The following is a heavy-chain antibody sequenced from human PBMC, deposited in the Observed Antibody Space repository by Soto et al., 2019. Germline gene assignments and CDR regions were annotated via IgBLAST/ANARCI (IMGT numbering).Heavy chain of an antibody. CDR2: IIPIFGTA. V-gene: IGHV1-69*13. CDR3: AREPRHYYYYYGMDV. Sequence: ASVKVSCKASGVTFSSYAISWVRQAPGQGLEWMGGIIPIFGTANYAQKFQGRVTITADESTSTAYMELSSLRSEDTAVYYCAREPRHYYYYYGMDVWGQGTTVTVSS. J-gene: IGHJ6*02. CDR1: GVTFSSYA.